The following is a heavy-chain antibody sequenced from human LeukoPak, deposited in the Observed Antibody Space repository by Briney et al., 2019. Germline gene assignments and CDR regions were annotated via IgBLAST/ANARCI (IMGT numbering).Heavy chain of an antibody. Sequence: SETLSLTCTVSGGSISSYYWSWIRQPPGKGLEWIGYIYYSGSTNYNPSLKSRVTISVDTSKHQFSLKLSSVTAADTAVYYCASHTYYYDSSGPLDAFDIWGQGTMVTVSS. J-gene: IGHJ3*02. CDR1: GGSISSYY. D-gene: IGHD3-22*01. V-gene: IGHV4-59*08. CDR3: ASHTYYYDSSGPLDAFDI. CDR2: IYYSGST.